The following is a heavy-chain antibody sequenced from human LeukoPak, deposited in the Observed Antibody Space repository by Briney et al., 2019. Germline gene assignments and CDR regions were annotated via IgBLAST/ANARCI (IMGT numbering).Heavy chain of an antibody. V-gene: IGHV3-11*01. CDR2: ISPSGSSI. D-gene: IGHD6-6*01. Sequence: GGSLRLSCAVSGLTFSDYYMSWTRQAPGKGPELVSYISPSGSSIFYVDSVKGRFTISRDNAKNSLYLQMNSLRAEDTALYYCAKDRGYSSSFLDYWGQGTLVTVSS. CDR3: AKDRGYSSSFLDY. J-gene: IGHJ4*02. CDR1: GLTFSDYY.